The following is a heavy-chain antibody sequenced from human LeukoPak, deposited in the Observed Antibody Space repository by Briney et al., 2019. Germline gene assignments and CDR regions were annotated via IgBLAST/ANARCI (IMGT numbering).Heavy chain of an antibody. D-gene: IGHD6-6*01. Sequence: ASETLSLTCTVSGGSISSYYWSWIRQPAGKGLQWIGRIYTSGSTNYNPSLKSRVTMSVDTSKDQFSLKLSSVTAAATAVYYCAREGGEQLVSYYYYYMDVWGKGTTLTVSS. CDR1: GGSISSYY. V-gene: IGHV4-4*07. J-gene: IGHJ6*03. CDR3: AREGGEQLVSYYYYYMDV. CDR2: IYTSGST.